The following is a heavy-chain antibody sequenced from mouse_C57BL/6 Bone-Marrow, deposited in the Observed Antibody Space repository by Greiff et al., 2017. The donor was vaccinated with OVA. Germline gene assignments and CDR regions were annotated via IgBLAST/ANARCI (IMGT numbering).Heavy chain of an antibody. V-gene: IGHV5-16*01. CDR3: ATGPAWFAY. CDR2: INYDGSST. Sequence: DVKLVESEGGLVQPGSSMKLSCTASGFTFSDYYMAWVRQVPEKGLEWVANINYDGSSTYYLDSLKSRFIISRDNAKNILYLQMSSLKSEDTATYYCATGPAWFAYWGQGTLVTVSA. J-gene: IGHJ3*01. CDR1: GFTFSDYY.